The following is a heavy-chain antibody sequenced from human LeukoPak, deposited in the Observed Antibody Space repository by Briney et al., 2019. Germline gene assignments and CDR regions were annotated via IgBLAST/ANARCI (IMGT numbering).Heavy chain of an antibody. Sequence: SETLSLTCAVYGGSFSGYYWSWIRQPPGKGLEWIGEINHSGSTNYNPSLKSRVTISVDTSKNQFSLKLSSVTAADTAVYYCARHGSGSSTFGYWGQGALVTVSS. CDR3: ARHGSGSSTFGY. D-gene: IGHD1-26*01. CDR1: GGSFSGYY. V-gene: IGHV4-34*01. J-gene: IGHJ4*02. CDR2: INHSGST.